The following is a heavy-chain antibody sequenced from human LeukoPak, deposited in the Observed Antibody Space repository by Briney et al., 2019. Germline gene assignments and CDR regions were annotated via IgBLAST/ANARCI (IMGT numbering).Heavy chain of an antibody. CDR3: ARPGLYCSGGSCYPFES. CDR2: ISWNSGSI. CDR1: GFTFDDYA. Sequence: PGRSLRLSCAASGFTFDDYAMHWVRQAPGKGLEWVSGISWNSGSIGYADSVKGRFTVSRDNAKNSLYLQMNSLRVEDTAVYYCARPGLYCSGGSCYPFESWGQGTLVTVSS. D-gene: IGHD2-15*01. J-gene: IGHJ4*02. V-gene: IGHV3-9*01.